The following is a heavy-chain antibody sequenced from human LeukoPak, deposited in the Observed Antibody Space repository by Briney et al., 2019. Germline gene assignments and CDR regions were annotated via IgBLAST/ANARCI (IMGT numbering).Heavy chain of an antibody. V-gene: IGHV5-10-1*01. J-gene: IGHJ4*02. CDR1: GYIFTSYW. Sequence: KPGASLMISCKGSGYIFTSYWISWVRQLPGKGLEWMGRIDPSDSYTNYSPSFQGHVTISADKSISTAYLQWSSLKASDTAMYYCASPLEYQLPKAWGQGTLVTVSS. CDR2: IDPSDSYT. CDR3: ASPLEYQLPKA. D-gene: IGHD2-2*01.